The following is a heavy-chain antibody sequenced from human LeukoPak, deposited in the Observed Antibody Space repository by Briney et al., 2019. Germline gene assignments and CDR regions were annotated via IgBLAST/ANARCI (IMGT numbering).Heavy chain of an antibody. CDR2: IIPIFGTA. CDR3: ARVGGSYDILTGHNLFFDY. D-gene: IGHD3-9*01. J-gene: IGHJ4*02. Sequence: SVKVSCKASGGTFSSYAISWVRQAPGQGLEWMGGIIPIFGTANYAQKFQGRVTITADESTSTAYMELSSLRSEDTAVYYCARVGGSYDILTGHNLFFDYWDQGTLVTVSS. CDR1: GGTFSSYA. V-gene: IGHV1-69*13.